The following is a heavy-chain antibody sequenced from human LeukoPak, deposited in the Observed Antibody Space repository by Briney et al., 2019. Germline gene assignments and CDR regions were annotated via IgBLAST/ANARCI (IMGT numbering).Heavy chain of an antibody. CDR3: AKAYSSSLYGDAFHI. D-gene: IGHD6-13*01. V-gene: IGHV3-23*01. Sequence: PGGSLRLSCAGSGCTFKFYAMTWVRQAPGKGLEWVSGITGDASVTYDADSVKGRFNISRDNAKNTLYLQLNSLRVEDTAVYYCAKAYSSSLYGDAFHIWSQGTKVTVSP. CDR1: GCTFKFYA. CDR2: ITGDASVT. J-gene: IGHJ3*02.